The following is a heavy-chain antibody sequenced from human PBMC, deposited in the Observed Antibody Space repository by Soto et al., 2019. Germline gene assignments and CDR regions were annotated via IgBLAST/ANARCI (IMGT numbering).Heavy chain of an antibody. V-gene: IGHV1-2*04. CDR3: ATTVVVTADGMDV. Sequence: ASVKVSCKASGYTFTGYYMHWVRQAPGQGLEWMGWINPNSGGTNYAQKFQGWVTMTRDTSISTAYMELSRLRSDDTAVYYCATTVVVTADGMDVWGQGTTVTVSS. D-gene: IGHD2-21*02. CDR2: INPNSGGT. CDR1: GYTFTGYY. J-gene: IGHJ6*02.